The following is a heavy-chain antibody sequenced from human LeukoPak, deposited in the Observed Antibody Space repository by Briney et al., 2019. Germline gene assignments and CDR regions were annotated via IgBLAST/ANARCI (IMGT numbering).Heavy chain of an antibody. CDR2: IKQDGREK. CDR3: AKDLPDSSGYFRGRGTPPHTLFDY. J-gene: IGHJ4*02. Sequence: GESLRLSCAASGYSFSSYGMRWVRQAPGRGVLGVANIKQDGREKYYVPSVKSRFTISSDKPKHTLSLHMKSLSAADTSVYYCAKDLPDSSGYFRGRGTPPHTLFDYGGQGTLVTVP. CDR1: GYSFSSYG. V-gene: IGHV3-7*03. D-gene: IGHD3-22*01.